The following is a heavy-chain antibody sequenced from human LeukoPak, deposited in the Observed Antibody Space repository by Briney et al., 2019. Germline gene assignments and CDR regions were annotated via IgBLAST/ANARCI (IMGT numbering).Heavy chain of an antibody. CDR2: INHSGST. CDR1: GGSFSGYY. D-gene: IGHD1-14*01. J-gene: IGHJ4*02. CDR3: ARGRRYYFDY. V-gene: IGHV4-34*01. Sequence: PSETLSLTCAVYGGSFSGYYWSWIRQPPGKGLEWIGEINHSGSTNYNPSLKSRVTISVDTFKNQFSLKLSSVTAADTAVYYCARGRRYYFDYWGQGTLVTVSS.